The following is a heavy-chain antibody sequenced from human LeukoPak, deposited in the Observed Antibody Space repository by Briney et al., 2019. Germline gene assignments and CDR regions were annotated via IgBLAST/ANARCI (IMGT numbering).Heavy chain of an antibody. V-gene: IGHV3-74*01. CDR2: IKPDGSGT. J-gene: IGHJ4*02. D-gene: IGHD3-10*01. Sequence: GGSLRLSCAASGFTFSNYWMHWVRQAPGKGLVWVSRIKPDGSGTSYVDSVKGRFTISRDNAKSTLYLQMNSLGAEDTAVYYCAKGAVYGSGSVDYWGQGALVTVSS. CDR1: GFTFSNYW. CDR3: AKGAVYGSGSVDY.